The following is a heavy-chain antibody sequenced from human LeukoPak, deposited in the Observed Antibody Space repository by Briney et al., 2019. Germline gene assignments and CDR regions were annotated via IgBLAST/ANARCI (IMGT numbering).Heavy chain of an antibody. CDR3: ARDLHYDSSGYFNDVFDI. V-gene: IGHV1-24*01. CDR2: FDPEDGET. Sequence: GASVRVSCEVSGYTLTELSMHWVRQAPGKGLEWMGGFDPEDGETIYAQKFQGRVTMTEDTSTDTAYMELSSLRSEDTAVYYCARDLHYDSSGYFNDVFDIWGQGTMVTVSS. D-gene: IGHD3-22*01. CDR1: GYTLTELS. J-gene: IGHJ3*02.